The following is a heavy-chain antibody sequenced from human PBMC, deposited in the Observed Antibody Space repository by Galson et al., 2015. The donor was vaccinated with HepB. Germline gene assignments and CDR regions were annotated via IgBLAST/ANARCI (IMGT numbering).Heavy chain of an antibody. Sequence: SVKVSCKASGGTFSSYAISWVRQAPGQGLEWMGGIIPIFGTANYAQKFQGRVTITADKSTSTAYMELSSLRSEDTAVYYCARVVAPPLYYYGMDVWGQGTTVTVSS. CDR1: GGTFSSYA. V-gene: IGHV1-69*06. D-gene: IGHD6-6*01. J-gene: IGHJ6*02. CDR3: ARVVAPPLYYYGMDV. CDR2: IIPIFGTA.